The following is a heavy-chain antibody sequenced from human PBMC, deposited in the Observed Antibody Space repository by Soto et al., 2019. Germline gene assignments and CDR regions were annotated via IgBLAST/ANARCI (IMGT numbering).Heavy chain of an antibody. J-gene: IGHJ1*01. Sequence: QLQLQESGPGLVKPSETLSLTCTVSGGSISSSSYYWGWIRQPPGKGLEWIGSIYYSGSTYYNPSLKSRVTISVDTSKNQFSLKLSSVTAADTAVYYCARAYGDYVAEYFQHWGQGTLVTVSS. CDR1: GGSISSSSYY. CDR3: ARAYGDYVAEYFQH. CDR2: IYYSGST. D-gene: IGHD4-17*01. V-gene: IGHV4-39*01.